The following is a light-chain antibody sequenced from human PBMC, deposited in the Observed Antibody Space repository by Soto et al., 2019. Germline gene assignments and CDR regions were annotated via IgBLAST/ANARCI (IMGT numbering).Light chain of an antibody. Sequence: DIQMTQAPSSLSASVGDRVTITCRASQGMCKYLAWDQQKPGKVPKLLIYAASTLQAGVPSRFSGSGSGTDVTLTISSLQPEDVASYYCQKYDNAPFTFGPGTKVDIK. CDR1: QGMCKY. CDR3: QKYDNAPFT. J-gene: IGKJ3*01. V-gene: IGKV1-27*01. CDR2: AAS.